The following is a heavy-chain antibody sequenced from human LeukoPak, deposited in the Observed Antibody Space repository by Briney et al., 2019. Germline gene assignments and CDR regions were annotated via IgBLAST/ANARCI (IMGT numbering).Heavy chain of an antibody. CDR3: TRAPAAMGPDY. J-gene: IGHJ4*02. Sequence: GGSLRLSCIVSGFTYGDYAMRWVPKAPGKGLEWVGFIKSNAYGGLTEYAASVRGRFTISRDEYTTIANLLMNSLQTEETVVYYGTRAPAAMGPDYWGKGTLVTVSS. V-gene: IGHV3-49*04. D-gene: IGHD2-2*01. CDR2: IKSNAYGGLT. CDR1: GFTYGDYA.